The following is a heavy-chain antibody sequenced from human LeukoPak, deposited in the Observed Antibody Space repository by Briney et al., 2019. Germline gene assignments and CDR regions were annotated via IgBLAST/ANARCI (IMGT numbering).Heavy chain of an antibody. J-gene: IGHJ5*02. Sequence: ASVKVSCKASGYTFTSYAMHWVRQAPGQRLEWMGWINAGNGNTKYSQEFQGRVTMTRDMSTSTVYMELSSLRSEDTAVYYCASRYCTNGVCYLGPWGQGTLVTVSS. V-gene: IGHV1-3*03. CDR2: INAGNGNT. D-gene: IGHD2-8*01. CDR3: ASRYCTNGVCYLGP. CDR1: GYTFTSYA.